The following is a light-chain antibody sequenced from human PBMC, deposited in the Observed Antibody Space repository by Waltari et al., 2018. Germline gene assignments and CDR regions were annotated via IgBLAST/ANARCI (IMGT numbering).Light chain of an antibody. J-gene: IGLJ1*01. Sequence: QSALTQPASESGSPGQSITISCTGTSSDIGGYNYVSWYQQYPGKAPKLMIYDVTTRPSGISNRFSGSKSGNTASLTISGLQGEDEADYYCSSYASSSTYVFGTGTKVTVL. CDR1: SSDIGGYNY. CDR3: SSYASSSTYV. CDR2: DVT. V-gene: IGLV2-14*01.